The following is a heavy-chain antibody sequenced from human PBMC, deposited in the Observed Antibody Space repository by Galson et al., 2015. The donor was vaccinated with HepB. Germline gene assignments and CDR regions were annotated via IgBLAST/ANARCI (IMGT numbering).Heavy chain of an antibody. CDR3: ARHPAAIAVAGICYFDY. CDR2: IDPSDSYT. Sequence: QSGAEVKKPGESLRISCKGSGYSFTSYWISWVRQMPGKGLEWMGRIDPSDSYTNYSPSFQGHVTISADKSISTAYLQWSSLKASDTAMYYCARHPAAIAVAGICYFDYWGQGTLVTVSS. J-gene: IGHJ4*02. D-gene: IGHD6-19*01. V-gene: IGHV5-10-1*01. CDR1: GYSFTSYW.